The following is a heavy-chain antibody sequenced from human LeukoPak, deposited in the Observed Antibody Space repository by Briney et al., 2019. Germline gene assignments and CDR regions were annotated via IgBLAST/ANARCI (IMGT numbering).Heavy chain of an antibody. V-gene: IGHV1-2*02. CDR2: INPNSGGT. Sequence: ASVKVSCKASGYTFTGYYMHWVRQAPGQGLEWMGWINPNSGGTNYAQKFQGRVTMTRDTSTSTVYMELSSLRSEDTAVYYCARDGGYDILTGPLNWFDPWGQGTLVTVSS. J-gene: IGHJ5*02. CDR3: ARDGGYDILTGPLNWFDP. D-gene: IGHD3-9*01. CDR1: GYTFTGYY.